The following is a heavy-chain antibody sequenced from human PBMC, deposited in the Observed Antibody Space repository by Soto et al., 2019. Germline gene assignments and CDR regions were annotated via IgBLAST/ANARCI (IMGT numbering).Heavy chain of an antibody. Sequence: QVQLVESGGGVVQPGRSLRLSCAASGFTFSSYGMHWVRQAPGKGLEWVAVISNDGGDKYHADSVKGRFTISRDNSKNTLYLQMNSLRGEDTAVYYCAQDHDVGAASYDFDYWGQGTLVTVSS. D-gene: IGHD1-26*01. J-gene: IGHJ4*02. CDR2: ISNDGGDK. CDR3: AQDHDVGAASYDFDY. V-gene: IGHV3-30*18. CDR1: GFTFSSYG.